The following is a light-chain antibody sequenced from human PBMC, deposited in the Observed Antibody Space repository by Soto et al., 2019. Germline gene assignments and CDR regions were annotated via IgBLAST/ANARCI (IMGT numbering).Light chain of an antibody. J-gene: IGKJ4*01. Sequence: DIQMTQFPSTLSASVGDRVTITCRASESISSWLAWYQQKPGKAPKILIYKASTLQSGVPSRFTGSGSGTEFTLTSSSLQPDDFATYYCQRCSVFPLTFGGGTKVEIK. CDR1: ESISSW. V-gene: IGKV1-5*03. CDR3: QRCSVFPLT. CDR2: KAS.